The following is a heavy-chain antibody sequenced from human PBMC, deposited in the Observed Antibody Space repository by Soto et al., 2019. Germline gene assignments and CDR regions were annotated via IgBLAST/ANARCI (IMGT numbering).Heavy chain of an antibody. CDR2: INYSGKT. V-gene: IGHV4-31*03. J-gene: IGHJ6*02. CDR3: AKDHKWDGLDV. Sequence: TLSLTCSVSGGTFSSNSFLWSWVRQFQGKGLEWIGSINYSGKTYYTTSLRSRINMLVETSKNQLSLNLSSVNDADTDVYYCAKDHKWDGLDVWAQGTSVTVSS. D-gene: IGHD1-26*01. CDR1: GGTFSSNSFL.